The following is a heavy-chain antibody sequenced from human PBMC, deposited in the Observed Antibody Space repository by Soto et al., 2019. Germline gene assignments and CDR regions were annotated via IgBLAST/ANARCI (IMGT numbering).Heavy chain of an antibody. Sequence: GASVKVSCKASGYTFTSYDINWVRQATGQGLEWMGWMNPNSGNTGYAQKFQGRVTMTRNTSISTAYMELSSLRSEDTAVYYCARAPPDYSHNYYYYYGMDVWGQGTTVTVSS. J-gene: IGHJ6*02. CDR3: ARAPPDYSHNYYYYYGMDV. V-gene: IGHV1-8*01. CDR2: MNPNSGNT. D-gene: IGHD4-4*01. CDR1: GYTFTSYD.